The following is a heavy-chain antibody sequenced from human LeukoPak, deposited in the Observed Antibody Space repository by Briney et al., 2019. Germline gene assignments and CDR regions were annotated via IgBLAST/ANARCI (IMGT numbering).Heavy chain of an antibody. Sequence: QPGGSLRLSCEASGFIFSSYEMNWVRQAPGKGLEWVSFISSSGRTMYYADSVKGRFTVSRDNAKNSVYLQMNSLRAEDTAVYYCARVSEHCSRTSCYVGDFDYWGQGTLVTVSS. D-gene: IGHD2-2*01. V-gene: IGHV3-48*03. CDR1: GFIFSSYE. CDR2: ISSSGRTM. J-gene: IGHJ4*02. CDR3: ARVSEHCSRTSCYVGDFDY.